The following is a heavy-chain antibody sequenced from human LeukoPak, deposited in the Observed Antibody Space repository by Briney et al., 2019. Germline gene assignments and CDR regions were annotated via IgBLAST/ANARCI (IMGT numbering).Heavy chain of an antibody. D-gene: IGHD2-15*01. CDR2: IYTSGST. CDR3: ARDMVVRRDHDAFDI. J-gene: IGHJ3*02. Sequence: PSQTLSLTCTVSGGSISSGSYYWSWIRQPAGKGLEWIGRIYTSGSTNYNPSLKSRVTISVDTSKNQFSLKLSSVTAADTAVYYCARDMVVRRDHDAFDIWGQGTMVTVSS. V-gene: IGHV4-61*02. CDR1: GGSISSGSYY.